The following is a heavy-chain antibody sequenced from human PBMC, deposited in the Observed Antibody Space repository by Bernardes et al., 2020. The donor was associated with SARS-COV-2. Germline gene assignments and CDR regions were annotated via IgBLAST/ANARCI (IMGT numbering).Heavy chain of an antibody. CDR3: AKPGYFYQSSSYFHPDY. Sequence: GGSLRLSCAASGFTFSSYAMSWVRQAPGKGLEWVSAISGGGGSGATTYYADSVKGRFTVSRDNSKNMVYLQMNSLRVEDTAVYYCAKPGYFYQSSSYFHPDYWGQGTLVTVSS. J-gene: IGHJ4*02. CDR1: GFTFSSYA. D-gene: IGHD3-22*01. V-gene: IGHV3-23*01. CDR2: ISGGGGSGATT.